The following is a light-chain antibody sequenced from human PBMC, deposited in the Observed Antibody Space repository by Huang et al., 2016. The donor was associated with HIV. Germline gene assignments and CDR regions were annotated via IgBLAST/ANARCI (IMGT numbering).Light chain of an antibody. Sequence: EIVLTQSPATLSLSPGERATLSCKASQSVSSSLAWYQQKPGQAPRLLIYDTPNRATGSPARFSGRESGTDFTLTISSLEPEDFAVYYCQQRSNWPLFTFGPGTKVDIK. CDR2: DTP. CDR1: QSVSSS. CDR3: QQRSNWPLFT. V-gene: IGKV3-11*01. J-gene: IGKJ3*01.